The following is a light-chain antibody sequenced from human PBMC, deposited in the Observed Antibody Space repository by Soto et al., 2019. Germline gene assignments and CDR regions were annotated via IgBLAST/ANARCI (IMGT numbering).Light chain of an antibody. CDR1: QSVSTF. J-gene: IGKJ2*01. CDR2: DTS. Sequence: EIVLTQSPATLSLSPGERATLSCRASQSVSTFLAWYQQKPGQAPRLLIYDTSNRATGIPPRFSGSGSGTDFTLTIISLEPEDFAVYYCQQRSNWPRYTFGQGTKLEIK. CDR3: QQRSNWPRYT. V-gene: IGKV3-11*01.